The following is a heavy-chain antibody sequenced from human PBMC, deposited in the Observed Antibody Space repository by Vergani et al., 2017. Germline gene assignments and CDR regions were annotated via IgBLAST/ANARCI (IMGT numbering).Heavy chain of an antibody. J-gene: IGHJ4*02. D-gene: IGHD3-9*01. Sequence: QVQLVESGGGVVQPGRSLRLSCAASGFTFSDYYMTWLRQAPGKGLEWVSYITSSGRTIYYVDSVKGRFTISRYNAKNSLYLQMVSLRAEDTAIYYCARVRHDRLTGSIHPFDYWGRGTLVTVSS. CDR1: GFTFSDYY. CDR2: ITSSGRTI. V-gene: IGHV3-11*04. CDR3: ARVRHDRLTGSIHPFDY.